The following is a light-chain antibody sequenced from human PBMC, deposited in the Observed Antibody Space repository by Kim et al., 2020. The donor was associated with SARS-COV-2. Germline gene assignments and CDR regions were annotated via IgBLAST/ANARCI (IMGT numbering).Light chain of an antibody. CDR1: KLGDKY. Sequence: SYELTQPPSVSVSPGQTASITCSGYKLGDKYVSWYQQKPGQSAVVVIYQDSQRPSGIPERFSGSNAGNTATLTISGTQAMDEADYYFQAWDRSTHNKVLGAGTKGTVL. CDR2: QDS. J-gene: IGLJ1*01. V-gene: IGLV3-1*01. CDR3: QAWDRSTHNKV.